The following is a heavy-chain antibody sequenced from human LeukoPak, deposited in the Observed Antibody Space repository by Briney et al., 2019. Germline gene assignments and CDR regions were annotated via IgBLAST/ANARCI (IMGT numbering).Heavy chain of an antibody. D-gene: IGHD5-12*01. CDR3: ARAVSGYDFDY. J-gene: IGHJ4*02. CDR2: LNWNGAST. CDR1: GFTFDDYG. Sequence: GGSLRLSCAASGFTFDDYGLSWVRQVPGKGLEWVSGLNWNGASTGYADSVKGRFTISRDNAKNSLYLQMNSLRAEDTAVYYCARAVSGYDFDYWGQGTLVTVSS. V-gene: IGHV3-20*04.